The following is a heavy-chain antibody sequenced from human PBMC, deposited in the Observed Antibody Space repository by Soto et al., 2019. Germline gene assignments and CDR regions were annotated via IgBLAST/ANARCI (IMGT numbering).Heavy chain of an antibody. Sequence: SETLSLTCTVSGGSISSSSYYCGWIRQPPGKGLEWIGSIYYSGSTYYTPSLKSRVTISVDTSKNQFSLKLSSVTAAETAVYYFARGYDYYGMDVLGQGTTVTVPT. CDR1: GGSISSSSYY. CDR2: IYYSGST. J-gene: IGHJ6*01. V-gene: IGHV4-39*01. CDR3: ARGYDYYGMDV.